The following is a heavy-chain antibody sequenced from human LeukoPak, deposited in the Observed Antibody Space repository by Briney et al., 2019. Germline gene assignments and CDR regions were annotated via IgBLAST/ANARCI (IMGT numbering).Heavy chain of an antibody. D-gene: IGHD2-15*01. CDR2: ISSSSSYI. V-gene: IGHV3-21*01. Sequence: GGSLRLSCAASGFTFSSYSMNWVRQAQGKGLEWVSSISSSSSYIYYADSVKGRFTISRDNAKNSLYLPMNSLRAEDTAVYYCARDFRVGWWGCWGQGTLVTVSS. CDR3: ARDFRVGWWGC. J-gene: IGHJ4*02. CDR1: GFTFSSYS.